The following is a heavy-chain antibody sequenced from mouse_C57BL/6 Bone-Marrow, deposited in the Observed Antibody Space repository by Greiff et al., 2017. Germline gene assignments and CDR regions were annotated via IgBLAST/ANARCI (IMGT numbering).Heavy chain of an antibody. CDR2: ISSGGSYT. J-gene: IGHJ1*03. CDR3: ARDGYWYFDV. Sequence: VHVKQSGGDLVKPGGSLKLSCAASGFTFSSYGMSWVRQTPDKRLEWVATISSGGSYTYYPDSVKGRFTISRDNAKNTLYLQMSSLKSEDTAMYYCARDGYWYFDVWGTGTTVTVSS. CDR1: GFTFSSYG. V-gene: IGHV5-6*01.